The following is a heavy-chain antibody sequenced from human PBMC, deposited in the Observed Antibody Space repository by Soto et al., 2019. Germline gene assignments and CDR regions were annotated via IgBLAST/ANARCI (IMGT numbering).Heavy chain of an antibody. CDR1: GGSISTGDYY. V-gene: IGHV4-30-4*01. Sequence: PSETLSLTCTVSGGSISTGDYYWSWIRQPPGKGLQWIGYVHYSGGTSYNPPLKSRVTISVDTSKNQFSLRLSSVTAADTAVYYCARDVTILDSDWFDPWVQGTLVTVSS. CDR3: ARDVTILDSDWFDP. CDR2: VHYSGGT. J-gene: IGHJ5*02. D-gene: IGHD3-3*01.